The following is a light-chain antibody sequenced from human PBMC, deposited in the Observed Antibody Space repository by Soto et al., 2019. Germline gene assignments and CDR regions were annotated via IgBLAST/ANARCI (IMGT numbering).Light chain of an antibody. J-gene: IGKJ1*01. CDR3: LQLNTSPWT. CDR1: QVITND. Sequence: QMTQSPYSLSASVGDRLSITCRASQVITNDLGWYQQKPGKAPKRLIYAASTLQSGVPSRFSGSGSGTEFTLTISSLQPEDVATYYCLQLNTSPWTFCQGTKVDIK. CDR2: AAS. V-gene: IGKV1-17*01.